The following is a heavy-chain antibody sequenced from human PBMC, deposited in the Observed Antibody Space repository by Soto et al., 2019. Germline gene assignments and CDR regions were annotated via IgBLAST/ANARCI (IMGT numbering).Heavy chain of an antibody. D-gene: IGHD3-22*01. V-gene: IGHV3-15*07. J-gene: IGHJ6*02. CDR3: TTRNDSSGLTSDYYGMDV. Sequence: EVQLVESGGVLVKPGGSLSLSCAASGFTFSDAWMNWVRQAPGKGLEWVGRIKSKADGGTTNYAAPVKGRFTISRDDSKNTLYLQMNSLKAEDTAVYYCTTRNDSSGLTSDYYGMDVWGQGTTVTVSS. CDR2: IKSKADGGTT. CDR1: GFTFSDAW.